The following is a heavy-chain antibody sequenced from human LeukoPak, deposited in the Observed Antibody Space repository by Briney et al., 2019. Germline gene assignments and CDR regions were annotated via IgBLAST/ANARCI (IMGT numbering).Heavy chain of an antibody. Sequence: GESLKISCKVCGYSFTSYWIGWVRLMPGKGLEWMGIIYPGDSDTRYSPSFQGQVTISADKSISTAYLQWSSLKASDTAMYYCARLAVDIVVVVAEGWFDPWGQGTLVTVSS. D-gene: IGHD2-15*01. J-gene: IGHJ5*02. CDR1: GYSFTSYW. CDR2: IYPGDSDT. CDR3: ARLAVDIVVVVAEGWFDP. V-gene: IGHV5-51*01.